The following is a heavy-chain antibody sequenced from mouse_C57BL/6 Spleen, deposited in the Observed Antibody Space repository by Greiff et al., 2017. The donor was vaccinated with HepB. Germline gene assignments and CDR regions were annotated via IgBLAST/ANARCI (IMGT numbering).Heavy chain of an antibody. J-gene: IGHJ2*01. V-gene: IGHV1-80*01. D-gene: IGHD2-2*01. CDR3: ARWFRQYYFDY. CDR2: IYPGDGDT. Sequence: QVQLQQSGAELVKPGASVKISCKASGYAFSSYWMNWVKQRPGKGLEWIGQIYPGDGDTNYNGKFKGKATLTADKSSSTAYMQLSSLTSEDSAVYFCARWFRQYYFDYWGQGTTLTVSS. CDR1: GYAFSSYW.